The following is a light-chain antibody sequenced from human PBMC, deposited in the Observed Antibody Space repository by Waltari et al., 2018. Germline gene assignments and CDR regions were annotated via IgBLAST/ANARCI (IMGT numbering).Light chain of an antibody. J-gene: IGKJ4*01. CDR3: QQLSTYPLT. V-gene: IGKV1-9*01. Sequence: DIQLTQSPSFLSVSVGDRVTITCRASQCISSSLAWYQQKPGKAPKLLVYAASSLQSGVPSRFSGSGSGTEFTRTISSLQPEDFASYYCQQLSTYPLTIGGGTKVEIK. CDR2: AAS. CDR1: QCISSS.